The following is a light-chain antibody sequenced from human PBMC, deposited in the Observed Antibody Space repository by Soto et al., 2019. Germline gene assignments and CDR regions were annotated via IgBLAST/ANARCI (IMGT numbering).Light chain of an antibody. V-gene: IGLV2-14*03. CDR3: SSYTTSNTRQIV. CDR1: SSDVGGYNY. J-gene: IGLJ1*01. CDR2: DVS. Sequence: QSALTQPASVSGSPGQSINISCTGTSSDVGGYNYVSWYQHHPGKAPKLIIYDVSNRPSGVSNPLSGSKSGNTASLTISGLQPEDEADYYCSSYTTSNTRQIVFGTGTNVTVL.